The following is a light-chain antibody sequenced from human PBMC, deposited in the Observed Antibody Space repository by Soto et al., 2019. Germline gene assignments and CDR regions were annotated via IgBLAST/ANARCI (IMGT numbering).Light chain of an antibody. CDR3: FSYTTSSTYV. V-gene: IGLV2-14*01. Sequence: QSVLTQPASVSGSPGQSITISCTGTSSDVGGYNYVSWYQQHPGKAPKLMIYDVSDRPSGVSYRFSGSKSGITASLTISGLQAEDEADYYCFSYTTSSTYVFGTGTKVPS. CDR1: SSDVGGYNY. J-gene: IGLJ1*01. CDR2: DVS.